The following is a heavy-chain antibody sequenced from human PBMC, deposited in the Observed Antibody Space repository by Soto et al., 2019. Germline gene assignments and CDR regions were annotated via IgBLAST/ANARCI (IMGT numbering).Heavy chain of an antibody. CDR2: IVARGINT. D-gene: IGHD6-13*01. Sequence: EVQLLESGGGLVQPGGSLRLACEASGLTFNIYTMGWVRQAPGKGLEWVSAIVARGINTYYADSVKGRFTISRDNSKDTMYRLMNSLRGEDTAVYYCTKDLRVAEAGTWYFELWGRGTLVAVSS. J-gene: IGHJ2*01. CDR3: TKDLRVAEAGTWYFEL. CDR1: GLTFNIYT. V-gene: IGHV3-23*01.